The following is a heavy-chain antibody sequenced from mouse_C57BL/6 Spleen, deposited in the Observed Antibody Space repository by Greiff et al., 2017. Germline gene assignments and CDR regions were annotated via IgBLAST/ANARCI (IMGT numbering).Heavy chain of an antibody. CDR2: INPNNGDT. CDR1: GYTFTDYY. CDR3: ASPGGSSSWFAY. D-gene: IGHD1-1*01. J-gene: IGHJ3*01. V-gene: IGHV1-26*01. Sequence: VQLQQSGPELVKPGASVKISCKASGYTFTDYYMNWVKQSHGKSLEWIGDINPNNGDTSYNQKFKGKATFTVDKSSSTAYMELRSLTSEDSAVYYCASPGGSSSWFAYWGQGTLVTVSA.